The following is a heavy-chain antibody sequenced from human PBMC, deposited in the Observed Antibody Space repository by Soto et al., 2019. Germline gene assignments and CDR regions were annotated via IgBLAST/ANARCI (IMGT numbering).Heavy chain of an antibody. Sequence: PGGSLRLSGAASGFTFSSYWMSWVRQTPGKGLEWVDNIKQDGGEKYYVDSVKGRFTISRDNAKNSLYLQMNSPRAEDTAVYYCSSDTLPGWSGDEGSDYWGQGT. V-gene: IGHV3-7*03. CDR1: GFTFSSYW. CDR2: IKQDGGEK. CDR3: SSDTLPGWSGDEGSDY. D-gene: IGHD3-3*01. J-gene: IGHJ4*02.